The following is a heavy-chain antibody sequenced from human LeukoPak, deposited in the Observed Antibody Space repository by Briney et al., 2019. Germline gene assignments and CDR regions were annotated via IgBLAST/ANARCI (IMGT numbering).Heavy chain of an antibody. CDR2: ISSSSSTI. CDR3: AKVDYSNYLLIYYYYYMDV. J-gene: IGHJ6*03. D-gene: IGHD4-11*01. V-gene: IGHV3-48*01. CDR1: GFTFSSYS. Sequence: GGSLRLSCAASGFTFSSYSMNWVRQAPGKGLEWVSYISSSSSTIYYADSVKGRFTISRDNAKNSLYLQMNSLRAEDTAVYYCAKVDYSNYLLIYYYYYMDVWGKGTTVTVSS.